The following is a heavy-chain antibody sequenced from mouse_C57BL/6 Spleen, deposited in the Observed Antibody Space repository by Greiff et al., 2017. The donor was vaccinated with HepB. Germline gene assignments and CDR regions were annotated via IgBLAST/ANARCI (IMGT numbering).Heavy chain of an antibody. CDR1: GFTFSSYA. D-gene: IGHD1-1*01. V-gene: IGHV5-9-1*02. J-gene: IGHJ3*01. CDR3: TRDGDYGSSYVAWFAY. Sequence: DVMLVESGEGLVKPGGSLKLSCAASGFTFSSYAMSWVRQTPEKRLEWVAYISSGGDYIYYADTVKGRFTISRDNARNTLYLQMSSLKSEDTAMYYCTRDGDYGSSYVAWFAYWGQGTLVTVSA. CDR2: ISSGGDYI.